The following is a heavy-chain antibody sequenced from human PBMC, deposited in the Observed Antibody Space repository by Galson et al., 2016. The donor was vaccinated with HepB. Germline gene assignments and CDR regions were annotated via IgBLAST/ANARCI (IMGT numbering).Heavy chain of an antibody. CDR1: GFMFSSHA. CDR3: AKDQVTRYASWEH. V-gene: IGHV3-23*01. J-gene: IGHJ1*01. Sequence: SLRLSCAASGFMFSSHAISWVRQAPGKGLEWVSTISGRGGITDYADSGKGRFTISRDNSKNTLYLQMNSLTAEDTAVYYCAKDQVTRYASWEHWGQGTLVSVSS. D-gene: IGHD2-21*02. CDR2: ISGRGGIT.